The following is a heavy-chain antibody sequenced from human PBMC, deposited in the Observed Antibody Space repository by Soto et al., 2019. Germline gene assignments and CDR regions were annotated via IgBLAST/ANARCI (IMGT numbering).Heavy chain of an antibody. V-gene: IGHV1-18*01. CDR1: GYSFTTYG. CDR2: ISGYNGNT. Sequence: QVQLVQSRGEVKKPGASVKVSCKTSGYSFTTYGISWVRQAPGQGLEWMGWISGYNGNTNYAQNLQGRVTMTTDTSASTDYMELRSLRSDDTAVYYCAREGPAPYYYYGMDVWCQGSTGTVSS. J-gene: IGHJ6*02. CDR3: AREGPAPYYYYGMDV.